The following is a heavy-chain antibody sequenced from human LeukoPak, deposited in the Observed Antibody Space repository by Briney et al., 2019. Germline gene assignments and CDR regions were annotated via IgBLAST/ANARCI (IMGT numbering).Heavy chain of an antibody. J-gene: IGHJ4*02. Sequence: GSLRLSCAASGFTFSTYWMNWYRQAPGKGLEWVGNINQDASEINYVDSVRGRFTISRDNAKNSLHLQMNSLRAEDTAVDYCATDRDNSDWQKRFDSWGQGTLVTVSS. CDR2: INQDASEI. V-gene: IGHV3-7*01. D-gene: IGHD2-21*02. CDR1: GFTFSTYW. CDR3: ATDRDNSDWQKRFDS.